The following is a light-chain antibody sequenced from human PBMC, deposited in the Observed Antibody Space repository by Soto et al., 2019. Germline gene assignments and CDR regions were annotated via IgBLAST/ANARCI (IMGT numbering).Light chain of an antibody. V-gene: IGLV2-14*03. Sequence: QSALTQPASVSGSPGQSITISCTGTSSDFGDFNYVFWYQQHPGKAPKLLIYDVSNRPSGVSNRFSGSKAGDTDSLTISGLQAEDEADYYCTSYTTSITYVFGTGTKLTVL. J-gene: IGLJ1*01. CDR2: DVS. CDR3: TSYTTSITYV. CDR1: SSDFGDFNY.